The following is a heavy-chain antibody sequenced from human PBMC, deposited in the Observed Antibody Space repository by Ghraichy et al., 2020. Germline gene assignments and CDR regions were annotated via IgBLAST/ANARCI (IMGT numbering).Heavy chain of an antibody. CDR2: IKSKSDGGTT. CDR1: GFTFSNVW. J-gene: IGHJ4*02. Sequence: LSLTCAASGFTFSNVWMSWVRQAPGKGLEWVGRIKSKSDGGTTEYAAPVKGRVTVSRDDSKNMVFLQMNSLKTEDTAVYYCTTLKGINSRRAYDHWGQGTRVTVSS. CDR3: TTLKGINSRRAYDH. V-gene: IGHV3-15*01. D-gene: IGHD2/OR15-2a*01.